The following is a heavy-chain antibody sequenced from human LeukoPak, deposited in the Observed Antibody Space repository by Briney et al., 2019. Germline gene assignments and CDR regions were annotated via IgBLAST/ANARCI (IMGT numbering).Heavy chain of an antibody. CDR1: GYTFTSYG. CDR2: ISAYNGNT. Sequence: ASVKVSCKASGYTFTSYGISWVRQAPGQGLEWMGWISAYNGNTNYAQKLQGRVTMTTDTSTSTAYMELRSLRSDDTAVYYCARVGWWYYGSGSYSAFDPWGQGTLVTVSS. CDR3: ARVGWWYYGSGSYSAFDP. V-gene: IGHV1-18*01. J-gene: IGHJ5*02. D-gene: IGHD3-10*01.